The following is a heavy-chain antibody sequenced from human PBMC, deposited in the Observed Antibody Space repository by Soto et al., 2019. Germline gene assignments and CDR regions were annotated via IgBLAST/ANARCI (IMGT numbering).Heavy chain of an antibody. CDR2: IYYGGST. CDR3: ARDPRMPTSLGCYYYGMDV. CDR1: GGPVSSVSYY. V-gene: IGHV4-61*01. J-gene: IGHJ6*04. Sequence: LSITCTVSGGPVSSVSYYWSWIRQPPGKGLEWIGYIYYGGSTNYNPSLKSRVPISVDTSKNQFSMTLGSVTAADRAVYFCARDPRMPTSLGCYYYGMDVWGK. D-gene: IGHD2-15*01.